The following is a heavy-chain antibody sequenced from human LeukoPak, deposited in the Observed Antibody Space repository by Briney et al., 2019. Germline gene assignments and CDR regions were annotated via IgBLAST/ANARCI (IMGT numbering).Heavy chain of an antibody. CDR3: AREAHYYDSSGSFDY. J-gene: IGHJ4*02. D-gene: IGHD3-22*01. CDR2: IIPILGIA. V-gene: IGHV1-69*04. Sequence: ASVKVSCKASGGTLSSYTISWVRQAPGQGLEWMGRIIPILGIANYAQKFQGRVTITADKSTSTAYMELSSLRSEDTAVYYCAREAHYYDSSGSFDYWGQGTLVTVSS. CDR1: GGTLSSYT.